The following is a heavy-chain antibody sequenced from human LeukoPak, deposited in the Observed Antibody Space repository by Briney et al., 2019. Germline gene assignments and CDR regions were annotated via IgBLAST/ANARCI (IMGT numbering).Heavy chain of an antibody. V-gene: IGHV4-34*01. J-gene: IGHJ4*02. CDR1: GGSFSGYY. Sequence: SETLSLTCAVYGGSFSGYYWSWIRQPPGKGLEWIGEINHSGSTNYYPSLKSRVTISVDTSKNQFSLKLSSVTAADTAVYYCARVRITMIVVVITTSHYFDYWGQGTLVTVSS. CDR2: INHSGST. D-gene: IGHD3-22*01. CDR3: ARVRITMIVVVITTSHYFDY.